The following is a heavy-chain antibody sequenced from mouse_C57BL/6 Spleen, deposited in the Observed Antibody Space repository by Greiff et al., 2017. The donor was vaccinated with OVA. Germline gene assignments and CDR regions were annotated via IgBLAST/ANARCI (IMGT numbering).Heavy chain of an antibody. CDR2: IYPSSGST. J-gene: IGHJ3*01. CDR3: EIKAYFVCIHYFAY. V-gene: IGHV1-81*01. D-gene: IGHD1-2*01. Sequence: VQLQQSGAELARPGASVKMSCKASGYTFTSYGISWVKQRPGQGLEWIGEIYPSSGSTNYNEKFKGKATLTADKSSSTAFMELLSLTSEDSAVYVCEIKAYFVCIHYFAYWGQGTMLTVS. CDR1: GYTFTSYG.